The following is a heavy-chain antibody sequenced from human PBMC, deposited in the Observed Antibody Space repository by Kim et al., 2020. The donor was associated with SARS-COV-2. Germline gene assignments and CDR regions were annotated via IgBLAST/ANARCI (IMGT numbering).Heavy chain of an antibody. D-gene: IGHD6-19*01. V-gene: IGHV3-33*01. J-gene: IGHJ4*02. CDR3: ARDGSGGGIGDY. Sequence: YADSVKGRFTISRDNSKNTLYLQMNSLRAEDTAVYYCARDGSGGGIGDYWGQGTLVTVSS.